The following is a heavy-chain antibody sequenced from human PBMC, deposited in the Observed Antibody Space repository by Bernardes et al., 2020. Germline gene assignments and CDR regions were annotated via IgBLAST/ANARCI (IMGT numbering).Heavy chain of an antibody. CDR1: GFTFSNYA. J-gene: IGHJ4*02. V-gene: IGHV3-23*01. CDR2: ISTSGGST. Sequence: GGSLRASCAVSGFTFSNYAMSWVRQAPGKGLEWVSSISTSGGSTYYTDSVKGRFTISRDNSKNTLYLQMNNLSAEDSALYYCAKAARSGSTSCCPFDCWGQGALVTVSS. D-gene: IGHD2-2*01. CDR3: AKAARSGSTSCCPFDC.